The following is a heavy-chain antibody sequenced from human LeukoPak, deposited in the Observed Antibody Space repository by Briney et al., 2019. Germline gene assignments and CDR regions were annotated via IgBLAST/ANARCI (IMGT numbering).Heavy chain of an antibody. J-gene: IGHJ6*02. CDR1: TFTFSNYW. CDR2: INQNGSEK. Sequence: GGSLRLSCAASTFTFSNYWMSWVRQAPGKGLEWVANINQNGSEKYYADSVKGRFTFSRDNAKNSLYLQMNCLRAEDTAAYYCARAQSGHCSSTSCYDYGMDVWGQGTTVTVSS. D-gene: IGHD2-2*01. CDR3: ARAQSGHCSSTSCYDYGMDV. V-gene: IGHV3-7*01.